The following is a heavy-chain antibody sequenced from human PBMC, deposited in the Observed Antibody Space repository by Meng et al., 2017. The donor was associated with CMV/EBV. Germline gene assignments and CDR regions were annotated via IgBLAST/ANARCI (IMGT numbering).Heavy chain of an antibody. CDR1: GGSFSGYY. CDR3: AGGIAAAGTRYFDY. V-gene: IGHV4-34*01. D-gene: IGHD6-13*01. J-gene: IGHJ4*02. Sequence: GQLQQWGAGLLKPSETLSLTCAVYGGSFSGYYWSWIRQLPGKGLEWIGEINHSGSTNYNPSLKSRVTISVDTSKNQFSLKLSPVTAADTAVYYCAGGIAAAGTRYFDYWGQGTLVTVSS. CDR2: INHSGST.